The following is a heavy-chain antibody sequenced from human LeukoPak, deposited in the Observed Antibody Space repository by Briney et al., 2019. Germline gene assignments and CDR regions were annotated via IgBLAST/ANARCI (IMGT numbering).Heavy chain of an antibody. V-gene: IGHV3-23*01. J-gene: IGHJ4*02. CDR1: GFTFSSYA. CDR2: ISGSVGST. CDR3: ANDHDFWSGYFPSYYFDY. D-gene: IGHD3-3*01. Sequence: GGSLRLSCAASGFTFSSYAMSWVRQAPGKGLEWGSAISGSVGSTYYADSAKGRFTISRDNSKNTLYLQMNSLRAEDTAVYYCANDHDFWSGYFPSYYFDYWGQGTLVTVSS.